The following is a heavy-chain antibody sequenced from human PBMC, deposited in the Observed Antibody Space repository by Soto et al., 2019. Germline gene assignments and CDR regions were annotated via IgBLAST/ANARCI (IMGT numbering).Heavy chain of an antibody. D-gene: IGHD3-10*01. CDR2: INGFNGNT. CDR3: ARGGSSGSYLILVY. V-gene: IGHV1-18*04. J-gene: IGHJ4*02. CDR1: NYTTPYYG. Sequence: ASVKVSCKASNYTTPYYGINWVRQAPGQGLEWMGWINGFNGNTNYAQNLLGRVTMTTDTSASTTYMELRSLRDEDTAVYYCARGGSSGSYLILVYWGQGTLVTVSS.